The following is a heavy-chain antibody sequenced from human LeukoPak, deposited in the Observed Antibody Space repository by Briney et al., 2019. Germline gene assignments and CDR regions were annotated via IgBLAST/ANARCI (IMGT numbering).Heavy chain of an antibody. J-gene: IGHJ2*01. CDR1: QITFSDYY. CDR3: ARDLGRYFDL. Sequence: GGSLRLSRSASQITFSDYYMSWIRQAPGKGLEWLSYIDKTGNTRDYADSLRGRFTISRDNAKNSLYLQMNNLRAEDTAIYYCARDLGRYFDLWGRGTLVTVSS. V-gene: IGHV3-11*04. CDR2: IDKTGNTR.